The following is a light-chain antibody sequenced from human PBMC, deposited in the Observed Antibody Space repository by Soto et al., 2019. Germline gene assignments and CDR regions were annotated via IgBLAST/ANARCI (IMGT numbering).Light chain of an antibody. CDR3: TSYTSSITYV. CDR2: EVN. J-gene: IGLJ1*01. V-gene: IGLV2-14*01. CDR1: SSDDGGYNY. Sequence: QSALTQPASVSGCPGQSIAISCTGTSSDDGGYNYVSWYQQHPGKAPKLMIYEVNNRPSGVSNRFSGSKSGNTASLTISGLQAEDEADYYCTSYTSSITYVFGTGTKLTVL.